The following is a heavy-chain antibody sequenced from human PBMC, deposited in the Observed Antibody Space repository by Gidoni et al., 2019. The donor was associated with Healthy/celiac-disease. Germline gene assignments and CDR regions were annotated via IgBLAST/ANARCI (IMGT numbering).Heavy chain of an antibody. D-gene: IGHD6-6*01. J-gene: IGHJ5*02. CDR2: IYYSGST. Sequence: QVQLQESGPGLVKPSETLSRTCTVSGGSISSYYWSWIRQPPGKGLEWIGYIYYSGSTNYNPSLKSRVTISVDTSKTQFSLKLSSVTAADTAVYYCARVGLAARRGWFDPWGQGTLVTVSS. CDR1: GGSISSYY. CDR3: ARVGLAARRGWFDP. V-gene: IGHV4-59*01.